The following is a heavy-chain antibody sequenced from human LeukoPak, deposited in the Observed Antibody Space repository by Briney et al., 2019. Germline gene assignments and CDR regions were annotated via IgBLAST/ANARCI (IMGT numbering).Heavy chain of an antibody. D-gene: IGHD3-22*01. Sequence: SETLSLTCTVSGGSISSYYWSWIRQPPGKGLEWIGYIYYSGSTNYNPSLKSRVTISVDTSKNQFSLKLSSVTAADTAVYYCARLWYYYDSSGYYGELDYWGQGTLVTVSS. CDR3: ARLWYYYDSSGYYGELDY. CDR2: IYYSGST. J-gene: IGHJ4*02. V-gene: IGHV4-59*01. CDR1: GGSISSYY.